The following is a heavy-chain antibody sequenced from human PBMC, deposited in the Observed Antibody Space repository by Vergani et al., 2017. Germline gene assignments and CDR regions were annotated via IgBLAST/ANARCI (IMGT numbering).Heavy chain of an antibody. CDR1: GYTFSNYY. D-gene: IGHD3-9*01. CDR2: INPSGGHT. CDR3: ARGDYGILTGYRF. V-gene: IGHV1-46*03. Sequence: QVQVVQSGAEVKKSGASVKVSCKTSGYTFSNYYMHWVRQAPGQGLEWMGIINPSGGHTNYAQKFPGRVTMTRDTSTSTVYMELSSLRSEDTAIYYWARGDYGILTGYRFWGQGTLVTVSA. J-gene: IGHJ4*02.